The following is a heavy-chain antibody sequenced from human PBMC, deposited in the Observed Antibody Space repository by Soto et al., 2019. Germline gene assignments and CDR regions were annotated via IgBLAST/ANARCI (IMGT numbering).Heavy chain of an antibody. V-gene: IGHV4-31*03. CDR2: IYYSGST. D-gene: IGHD5-18*01. Sequence: PSETLSLTCTVSGGPISSGGYYWSWIRQHPGKGLEWIGNIYYSGSTFYNPSLKSRVTISVDTSKNQFSLKLSSVTAADTAVYYCKRKKGYRYAPHYFDYWGQGTLVTVSS. CDR1: GGPISSGGYY. J-gene: IGHJ4*02. CDR3: KRKKGYRYAPHYFDY.